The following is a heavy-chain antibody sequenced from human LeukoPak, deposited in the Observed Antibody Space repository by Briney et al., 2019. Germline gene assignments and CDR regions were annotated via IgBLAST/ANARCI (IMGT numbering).Heavy chain of an antibody. CDR1: GGSISSYY. CDR3: ARGGSGRTVYYYYYMDV. V-gene: IGHV4-4*07. Sequence: SETLSLTCTVSGGSISSYYWSWIRQPAGRGLEWIGRIYTSGSTNYNPSLKSRVTMSVDTSKNQFSLKLSSVTAAGTAVYYCARGGSGRTVYYYYYMDVWGKGTAVTVSS. D-gene: IGHD3-10*01. J-gene: IGHJ6*03. CDR2: IYTSGST.